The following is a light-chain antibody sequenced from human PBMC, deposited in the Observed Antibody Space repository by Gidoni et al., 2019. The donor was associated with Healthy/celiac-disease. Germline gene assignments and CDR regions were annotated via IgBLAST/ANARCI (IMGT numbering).Light chain of an antibody. J-gene: IGLJ2*01. V-gene: IGLV1-44*01. CDR3: AAWDDSLNGGRV. CDR1: SSNIGSNT. CDR2: SNN. Sequence: QSVLTQPPSASGTPGQRVTISCSGSSSNIGSNTVNCYQQLPGTAPKLLIYSNNQRPPGVPDRCSGSKSGTSASLAISGLQSEEEADYYCAAWDDSLNGGRVFGGGTKLTVL.